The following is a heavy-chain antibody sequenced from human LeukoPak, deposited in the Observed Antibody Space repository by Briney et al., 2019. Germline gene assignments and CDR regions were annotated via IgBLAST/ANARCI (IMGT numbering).Heavy chain of an antibody. CDR1: RYSISSGYY. J-gene: IGHJ4*02. V-gene: IGHV4-38-2*02. D-gene: IGHD3-22*01. Sequence: SETLSLTCTISRYSISSGYYWGWIRQPPGQGLEWIGSIYRSGSTYYNSSLKSRVTISVDTSKNQFSLKLSSVTAADTAVYYCARHADYYESTSYFWDYWGQGTLVTVSS. CDR2: IYRSGST. CDR3: ARHADYYESTSYFWDY.